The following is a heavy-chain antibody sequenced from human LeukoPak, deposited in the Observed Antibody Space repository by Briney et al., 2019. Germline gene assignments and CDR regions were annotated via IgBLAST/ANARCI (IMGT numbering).Heavy chain of an antibody. D-gene: IGHD2-2*02. CDR2: IYPGDSDT. Sequence: GESLKISCKGSGYSFTSYWIGWVRQMPGKGLEWMGIIYPGDSDTRYSPSFQGQVTISADNSISTAYLQWSSLKASGTAMYYCARSYCSSTSCYNTGYYYYMDVWGKGTTVTVSS. V-gene: IGHV5-51*01. CDR1: GYSFTSYW. J-gene: IGHJ6*03. CDR3: ARSYCSSTSCYNTGYYYYMDV.